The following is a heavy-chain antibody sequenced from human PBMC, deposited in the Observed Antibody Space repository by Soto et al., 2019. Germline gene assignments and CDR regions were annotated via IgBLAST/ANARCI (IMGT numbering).Heavy chain of an antibody. CDR2: MNPNSGNT. Sequence: GASMEVSCKASGYTLTSYYINWVRQATGQGLEWMGWMNPNSGNTGYAQKFQGRVTMTRNTSISTAYMELSSLRSEDTAVYYCAREKYGGYFDYWGQGTLVTVSS. CDR1: GYTLTSYY. V-gene: IGHV1-8*01. D-gene: IGHD2-15*01. J-gene: IGHJ4*02. CDR3: AREKYGGYFDY.